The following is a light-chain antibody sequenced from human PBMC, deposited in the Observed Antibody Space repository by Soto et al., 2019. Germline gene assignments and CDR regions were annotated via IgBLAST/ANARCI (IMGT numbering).Light chain of an antibody. J-gene: IGKJ2*01. CDR1: QSVSTRY. Sequence: ESMLTQSPGTLSLSPGERATLSCRASQSVSTRYLAWYQQKPGQAPRLLIYGASIRSAGIPDRFSGSGSGRDFPLTISRLEPEDAAGYYCHQLGGSPLAFTLGQGTKLEI. CDR2: GAS. V-gene: IGKV3-20*01. CDR3: HQLGGSPLAFT.